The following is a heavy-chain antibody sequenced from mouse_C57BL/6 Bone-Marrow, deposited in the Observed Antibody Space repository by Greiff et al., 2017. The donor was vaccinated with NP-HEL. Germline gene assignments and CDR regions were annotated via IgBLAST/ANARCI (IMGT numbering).Heavy chain of an antibody. V-gene: IGHV3-6*01. J-gene: IGHJ3*01. CDR2: ISYDGSN. Sequence: ESGPGLVKPSQSLSLTCSVTGYSITSGYYWNWIRQFPGNKLEWMGYISYDGSNNYNPSLKNRISITRDTSKNQFFLKLNSVTTEDTATYYCARSLQLRLFAYWGQGTLVTVSA. D-gene: IGHD3-2*02. CDR1: GYSITSGYY. CDR3: ARSLQLRLFAY.